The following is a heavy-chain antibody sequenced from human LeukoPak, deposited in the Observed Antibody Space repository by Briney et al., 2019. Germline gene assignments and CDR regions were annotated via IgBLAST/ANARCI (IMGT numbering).Heavy chain of an antibody. CDR2: IYYSGST. CDR3: ARVPPKYCSSTSCHIDY. D-gene: IGHD2-2*02. Sequence: SETLSLTCTVSGGSISSYYWSWIRQPPGKGLEWIGYIYYSGSTNCNPSLRSRVTMSVDTSKNQFSLKLSSVTAADTAVYYCARVPPKYCSSTSCHIDYWGQGTLVTVSS. CDR1: GGSISSYY. J-gene: IGHJ4*02. V-gene: IGHV4-59*01.